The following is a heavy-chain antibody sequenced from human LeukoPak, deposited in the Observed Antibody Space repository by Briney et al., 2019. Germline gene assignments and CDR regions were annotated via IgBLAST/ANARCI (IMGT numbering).Heavy chain of an antibody. J-gene: IGHJ4*02. CDR3: ARDQDYVWGSYPVDY. CDR1: GGSISSGSYY. V-gene: IGHV4-61*02. Sequence: SQTLSLTCTVSGGSISSGSYYWSWIRQPAGKGLEWIGRIYTSGSTNYNPSLKSRVTISVDTSKNQSSLKLSSVTAADTAVYYCARDQDYVWGSYPVDYWGQGTLVTVSS. D-gene: IGHD3-16*01. CDR2: IYTSGST.